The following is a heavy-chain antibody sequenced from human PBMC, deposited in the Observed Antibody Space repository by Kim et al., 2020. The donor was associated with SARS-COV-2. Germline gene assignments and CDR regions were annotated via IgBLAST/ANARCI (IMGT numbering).Heavy chain of an antibody. Sequence: ASVKVSCKSSGYTFANSGIHWVRQAPGQGLEWLGWISSASGITKYSQKFQDRVTITRDTSASTAHMELSSLISEDTAVYYCARGLFSDDASWGQGTLVTVSS. J-gene: IGHJ5*02. CDR2: ISSASGIT. CDR1: GYTFANSG. CDR3: ARGLFSDDAS. D-gene: IGHD3-16*01. V-gene: IGHV1-3*01.